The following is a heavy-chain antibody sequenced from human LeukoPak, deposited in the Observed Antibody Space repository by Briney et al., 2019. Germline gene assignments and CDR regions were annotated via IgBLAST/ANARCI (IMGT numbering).Heavy chain of an antibody. D-gene: IGHD6-13*01. CDR3: ARAHRITASGYDY. V-gene: IGHV4-39*01. CDR1: GVSISSSNSY. CDR2: IYYSGNT. Sequence: PSETLSLACTVSGVSISSSNSYWGWIRQPPGKWLEWIGSIYYSGNTYYNASLKSQVSISIDTSKNRFSLKLTSVTAADTAVYYCARAHRITASGYDYWGQGTLVTVSS. J-gene: IGHJ4*02.